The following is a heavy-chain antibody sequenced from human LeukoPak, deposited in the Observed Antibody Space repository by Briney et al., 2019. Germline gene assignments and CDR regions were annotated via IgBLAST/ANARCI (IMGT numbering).Heavy chain of an antibody. D-gene: IGHD2-2*01. V-gene: IGHV1-8*01. CDR1: GCNFTSYD. CDR3: ARGGYCSSTSCSFHNWFDP. J-gene: IGHJ5*02. CDR2: MNPNSGNT. Sequence: GASVKVSCKASGCNFTSYDINWVRQATGQGLEWMGWMNPNSGNTGYAQKFQGRVTMTRNTSISTAYMELSSLRSEDTAVYYCARGGYCSSTSCSFHNWFDPWGQGTLVTVSS.